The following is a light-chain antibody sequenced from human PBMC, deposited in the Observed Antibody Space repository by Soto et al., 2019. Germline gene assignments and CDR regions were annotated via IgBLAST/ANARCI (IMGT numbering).Light chain of an antibody. CDR3: CSYAGSSTWV. V-gene: IGLV2-23*01. Sequence: QSVLTQPASVSGSPGQSITISCTGTSSDVGTYSLVSWYQQHPGKAPKVMIYEATERPSGVSSRFSGSKSANTASLTISGLQTEDEADYFCCSYAGSSTWVFGGGTKVTVL. J-gene: IGLJ3*02. CDR2: EAT. CDR1: SSDVGTYSL.